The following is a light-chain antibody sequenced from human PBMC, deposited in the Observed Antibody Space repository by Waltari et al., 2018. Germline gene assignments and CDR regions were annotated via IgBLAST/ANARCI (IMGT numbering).Light chain of an antibody. CDR3: QHYVRLPVT. V-gene: IGKV3-20*01. CDR1: QSVRGP. CDR2: GAS. Sequence: EIVLTQSPGTLSLSPGETATLSCRASQSVRGPLAWYQQKPGQAPRRLIYGASIRATGIPDRFSGSGSGTDFSLTITRLETEDFAVYYCQHYVRLPVTFGQGTRVEIK. J-gene: IGKJ1*01.